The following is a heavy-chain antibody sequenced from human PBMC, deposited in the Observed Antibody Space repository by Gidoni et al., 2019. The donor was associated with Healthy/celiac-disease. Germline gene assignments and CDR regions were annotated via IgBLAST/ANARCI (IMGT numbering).Heavy chain of an antibody. CDR1: GYTFTSYY. V-gene: IGHV1-46*01. D-gene: IGHD5-18*01. CDR3: ARERYSYGPFDY. CDR2: INPSGGST. Sequence: QVQLVQSWAEVKQPGASEKVSCKASGYTFTSYYMHWVRQAPGQGLEWMGIINPSGGSTSYAQKFQGRVTMTRDTSTSTVYMELSSLRSEDTAVYYCARERYSYGPFDYWGQGTLVTVSS. J-gene: IGHJ4*02.